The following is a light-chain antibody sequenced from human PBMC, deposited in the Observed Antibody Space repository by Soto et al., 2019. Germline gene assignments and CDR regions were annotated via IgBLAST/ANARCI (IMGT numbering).Light chain of an antibody. CDR2: GAS. CDR1: ESVSTN. Sequence: EIQMTQSPATLSVAQGERVTLSCRASESVSTNLAWYQQKSGLAPRLLIYGASTRATGIPARCSGSGSGTEFTLTISVLRSEDFAVYNCQQYKNWPFGLTFGQGTRLE. CDR3: QQYKNWPFGLT. V-gene: IGKV3-15*01. J-gene: IGKJ5*01.